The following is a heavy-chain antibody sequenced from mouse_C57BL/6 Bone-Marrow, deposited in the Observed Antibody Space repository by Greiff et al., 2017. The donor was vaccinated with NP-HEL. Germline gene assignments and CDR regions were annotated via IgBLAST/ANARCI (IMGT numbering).Heavy chain of an antibody. J-gene: IGHJ4*01. CDR1: GFTFSSYG. CDR3: ARRLPMDY. V-gene: IGHV5-6*01. Sequence: EVHLVGSGGDLVKPGGSLKLSCAASGFTFSSYGMSWVRQTPDKRLEWVATISSGGSYTYYPDSVKGRFTISRDNAKNTLYLQMSSLKSEDTAMYYCARRLPMDYWGQGTSVTVSS. CDR2: ISSGGSYT.